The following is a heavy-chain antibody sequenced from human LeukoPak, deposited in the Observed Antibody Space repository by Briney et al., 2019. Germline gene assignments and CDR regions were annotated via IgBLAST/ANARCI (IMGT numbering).Heavy chain of an antibody. CDR1: GFTFSSYG. Sequence: PGRSLRLSCAASGFTFSSYGMHWVRQAPGKGLEWVAVVWYDGSNKYYADSVKGRFTISRDNSKNTLYLQMNSLRAEDTAVYYCARDRHYYDSSGTPFDYWGQGTLVTVSS. CDR2: VWYDGSNK. CDR3: ARDRHYYDSSGTPFDY. J-gene: IGHJ4*02. V-gene: IGHV3-33*08. D-gene: IGHD3-22*01.